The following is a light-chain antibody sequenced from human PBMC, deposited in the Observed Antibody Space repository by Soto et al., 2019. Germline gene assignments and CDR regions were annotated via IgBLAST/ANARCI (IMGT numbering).Light chain of an antibody. CDR1: QSVSSSY. J-gene: IGKJ1*01. CDR3: QQYGNSPRT. Sequence: EIVLTQSPGTLSLSPGERATLSRRSSQSVSSSYLAWYQQKPGQAPRLLIYGASSRATDLPDRFRGSGSGTDFTLTISRLEPEDFAVYYCQQYGNSPRTFGQGTKVDIK. CDR2: GAS. V-gene: IGKV3-20*01.